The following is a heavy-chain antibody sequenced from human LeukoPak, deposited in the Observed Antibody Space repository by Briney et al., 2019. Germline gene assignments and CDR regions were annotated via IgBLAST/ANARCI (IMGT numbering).Heavy chain of an antibody. CDR1: GVTFSSYV. CDR2: ISGSGGST. J-gene: IGHJ4*02. CDR3: ARYTGGWYSDY. Sequence: PGGSLRLSCEASGVTFSSYVMSWVRQAPGKGLEWVSAISGSGGSTYYAGSVKGRFTISRDNSKNTLYLQMNSLRAEDTAVYYCARYTGGWYSDYWGQGTLVTVSS. D-gene: IGHD6-19*01. V-gene: IGHV3-23*01.